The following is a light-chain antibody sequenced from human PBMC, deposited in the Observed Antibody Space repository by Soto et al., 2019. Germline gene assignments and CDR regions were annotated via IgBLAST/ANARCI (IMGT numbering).Light chain of an antibody. J-gene: IGKJ1*01. Sequence: ENVLTQSPGTLSLSPGERATLSCRASQSVSSSYLAWYQQKPGQAPRLLIYGASRRATGIPDRFSGSGSGTDFTLTISRLEPEDFAVYYCQQYGSSPRTFGQGTKVEIK. CDR1: QSVSSSY. V-gene: IGKV3-20*01. CDR2: GAS. CDR3: QQYGSSPRT.